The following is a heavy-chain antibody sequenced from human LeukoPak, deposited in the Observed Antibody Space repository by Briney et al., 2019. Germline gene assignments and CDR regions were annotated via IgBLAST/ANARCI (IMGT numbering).Heavy chain of an antibody. V-gene: IGHV3-48*03. CDR1: GFTFSSYE. D-gene: IGHD6-19*01. CDR2: ISSSGTTI. CDR3: AREAAGYSSGWPDY. Sequence: GGTLRLSCAASGFTFSSYEMNWVRQAPGNGLEWVSYISSSGTTIYYADSVNGRFTISRDNAKNALYLQMNSLRAEDTAVYYCAREAAGYSSGWPDYWGQGTLVTVSS. J-gene: IGHJ4*02.